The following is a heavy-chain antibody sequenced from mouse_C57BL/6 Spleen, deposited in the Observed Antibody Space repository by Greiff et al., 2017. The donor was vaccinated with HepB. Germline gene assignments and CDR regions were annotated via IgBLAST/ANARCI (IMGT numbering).Heavy chain of an antibody. CDR2: INPNNGGT. CDR3: ANYYGSSYGFAY. J-gene: IGHJ3*01. V-gene: IGHV1-26*01. CDR1: GYTFTDYY. Sequence: EVQLQQSGPELVKPGASVKISCKASGYTFTDYYMNWVKQSHGKSLEWIGDINPNNGGTSYNQKFKGKATLTVDKSSLTAYMELRSLTSEDSAVYYCANYYGSSYGFAYWGQGTLVTVSA. D-gene: IGHD1-1*01.